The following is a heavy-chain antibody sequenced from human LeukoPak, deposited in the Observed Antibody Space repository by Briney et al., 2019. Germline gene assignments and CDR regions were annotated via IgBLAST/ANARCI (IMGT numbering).Heavy chain of an antibody. D-gene: IGHD4-17*01. Sequence: SETLSLTCTVSGGSISSYYWSWIRQTAGKGLEWIGRIYSSGSIDYNPPLKSRITMSLDTPRNQLSLKLSSVTAADTAVYYCARGISGDYGFGHWGQGTLVTASS. CDR2: IYSSGSI. CDR3: ARGISGDYGFGH. J-gene: IGHJ4*02. CDR1: GGSISSYY. V-gene: IGHV4-4*07.